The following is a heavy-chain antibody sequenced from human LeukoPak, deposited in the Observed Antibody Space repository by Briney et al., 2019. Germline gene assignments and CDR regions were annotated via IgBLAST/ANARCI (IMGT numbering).Heavy chain of an antibody. V-gene: IGHV1-2*02. J-gene: IGHJ4*02. CDR2: INPNSGGT. Sequence: ASVKVSCKASGYTLSGYYMHWVRQAPGQGLEWMGWINPNSGGTNYAQKFQGRVTMTRDTSITTAYMELTNLRSDDTAAYYCARALDRWELHPFDYWGQGTLVTVSS. CDR3: ARALDRWELHPFDY. D-gene: IGHD1-26*01. CDR1: GYTLSGYY.